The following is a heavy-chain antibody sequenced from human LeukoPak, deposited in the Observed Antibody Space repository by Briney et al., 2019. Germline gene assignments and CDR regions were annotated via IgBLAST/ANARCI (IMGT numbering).Heavy chain of an antibody. J-gene: IGHJ4*02. D-gene: IGHD1-26*01. CDR2: IYYSGST. Sequence: SETLSLTCTVSGGSISSSSYYWGWIRQPPGKGLEWTGSIYYSGSTYYNPSLKSRVTISVDTSKNQFSLKLSSVTAADTAVYYCARQLRYSGSYNWGQGTLVTVSS. V-gene: IGHV4-39*01. CDR3: ARQLRYSGSYN. CDR1: GGSISSSSYY.